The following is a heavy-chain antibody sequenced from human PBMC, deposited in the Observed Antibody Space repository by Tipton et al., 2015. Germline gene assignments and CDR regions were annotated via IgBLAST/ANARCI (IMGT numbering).Heavy chain of an antibody. CDR1: GGSISSSLHY. Sequence: TLSLTCTVSGGSISSSLHYWGWIRQPPGKGLEWIGSIHYSGSTYYNPSLKSRVTISVDTSKNQFSLRLSSVTVADTAVYYCARARGRPGGLFDSRGQGILVTLSS. D-gene: IGHD4-23*01. CDR3: ARARGRPGGLFDS. V-gene: IGHV4-39*01. CDR2: IHYSGST. J-gene: IGHJ4*02.